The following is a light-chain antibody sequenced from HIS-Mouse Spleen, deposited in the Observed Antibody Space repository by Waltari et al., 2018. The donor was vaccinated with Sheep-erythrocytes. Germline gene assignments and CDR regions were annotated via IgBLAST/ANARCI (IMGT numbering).Light chain of an antibody. CDR1: SSDVGCYNY. CDR3: SSYTSSSTWV. J-gene: IGLJ3*02. V-gene: IGLV2-14*03. Sequence: QSALTQPASVSGSPGQSITISCTGTSSDVGCYNYVSWYQQHPGKAPKLMIYDVSNRPSEVSHRFSGSKSGNTASLTISGLQAEDEADYSCSSYTSSSTWVFGGGTKLTVL. CDR2: DVS.